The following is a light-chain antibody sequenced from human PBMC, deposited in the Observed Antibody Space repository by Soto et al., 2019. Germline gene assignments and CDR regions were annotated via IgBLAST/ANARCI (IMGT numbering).Light chain of an antibody. Sequence: QSALTQPASVSGSPGQSITISCTGTSSDVGGYNSVSWYQQHPGKAPKLMIYNVSNRPSGVSNRFSGSKSGNTASLTISGHQAEDEADYYCRSYTRSSTYVFGTGTKLTVL. CDR2: NVS. CDR1: SSDVGGYNS. CDR3: RSYTRSSTYV. J-gene: IGLJ1*01. V-gene: IGLV2-14*01.